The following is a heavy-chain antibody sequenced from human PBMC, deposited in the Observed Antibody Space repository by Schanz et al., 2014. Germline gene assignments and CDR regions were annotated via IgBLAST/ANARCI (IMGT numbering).Heavy chain of an antibody. CDR3: ARPALWFGDNCFDP. CDR1: GFTFSSYW. CDR2: IKSDGSST. V-gene: IGHV3-74*02. J-gene: IGHJ5*02. D-gene: IGHD3-10*01. Sequence: EVHLLESGGGLVPPEGSLRLSCAASGFTFSSYWMHWVRQVPGKGLVWVSRIKSDGSSTSYADSVKGRFTISRDNAKNTLYLQMNSLRAEDTAVYYCARPALWFGDNCFDPWGQGTLVTVSS.